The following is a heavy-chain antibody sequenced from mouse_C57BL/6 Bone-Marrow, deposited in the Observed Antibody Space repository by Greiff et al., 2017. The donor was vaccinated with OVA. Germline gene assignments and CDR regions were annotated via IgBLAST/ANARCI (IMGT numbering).Heavy chain of an antibody. V-gene: IGHV5-6*01. D-gene: IGHD6-2*01. CDR3: ARPSSPGYFDV. CDR2: ISSGGSYT. J-gene: IGHJ1*03. Sequence: DVQLVESGGDLVKPGGSLKLSCAASGFTFSSYGMSWVRQTPDKRLEWVATISSGGSYTYYPDSVKGRFTISRDNAKNTLYLQMSSLKSEDTAMYYCARPSSPGYFDVWGTGTTVTVSS. CDR1: GFTFSSYG.